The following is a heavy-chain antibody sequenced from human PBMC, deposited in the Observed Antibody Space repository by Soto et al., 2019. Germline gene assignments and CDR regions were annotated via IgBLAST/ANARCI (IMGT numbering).Heavy chain of an antibody. CDR3: ARGDEVYSYGY. CDR2: ISSSGSTI. V-gene: IGHV3-11*01. J-gene: IGHJ4*02. Sequence: GGSLRLSCAASGFTFSDYYMSWNRQAPGKGLECVSYISSSGSTIYYADSVKGRFTITRDNAKNSLYLQMNSLRAEDTAVYYCARGDEVYSYGYWVQGTLVTVSS. CDR1: GFTFSDYY. D-gene: IGHD5-18*01.